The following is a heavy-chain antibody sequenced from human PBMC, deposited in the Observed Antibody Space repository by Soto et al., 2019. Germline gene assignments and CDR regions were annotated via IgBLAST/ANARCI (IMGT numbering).Heavy chain of an antibody. CDR3: ARGGGRSGSRDV. CDR1: GDSVSSNTAS. D-gene: IGHD5-12*01. V-gene: IGHV6-1*01. CDR2: TYYRSKWYN. J-gene: IGHJ6*02. Sequence: SQTLSLTCVISGDSVSSNTASWNWIRQSPSRGLEWLGRTYYRSKWYNDYAESVKSRITINPDTSKNQFSLKLASVTAADTAIYYCARGGGRSGSRDVWGLGTTVTVSS.